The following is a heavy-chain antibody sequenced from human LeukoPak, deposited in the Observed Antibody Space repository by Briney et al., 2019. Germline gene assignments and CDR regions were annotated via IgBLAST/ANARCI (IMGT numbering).Heavy chain of an antibody. CDR1: GFTLSSFG. Sequence: GRSLRLSCTAAGFTLSSFGMHWVRQAPGKGLEWVAVISDDGSNTYYADSVKGRFTISRDNSKNTLYLQLNSVRTEDTAVYYCAKDADTATIIYWYFDLGGRGTLVTVSS. V-gene: IGHV3-30*18. CDR3: AKDADTATIIYWYFDL. J-gene: IGHJ2*01. D-gene: IGHD5-18*01. CDR2: ISDDGSNT.